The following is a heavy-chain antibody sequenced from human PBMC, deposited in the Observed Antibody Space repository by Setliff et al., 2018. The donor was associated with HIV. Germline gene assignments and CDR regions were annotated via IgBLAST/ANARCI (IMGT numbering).Heavy chain of an antibody. CDR3: ARDPLPDFRGWCY. CDR1: GFTVSSNY. CDR2: IYSGGST. Sequence: PGGSLRLSCAASGFTVSSNYMSWVRQAPGKGLEWVSVIYSGGSTYYADSVKGRFTISRDNSKNTLYLQMNSLRAEDTAVYYCARDPLPDFRGWCYWGQGTLVTVSS. J-gene: IGHJ4*02. V-gene: IGHV3-66*02. D-gene: IGHD3-10*01.